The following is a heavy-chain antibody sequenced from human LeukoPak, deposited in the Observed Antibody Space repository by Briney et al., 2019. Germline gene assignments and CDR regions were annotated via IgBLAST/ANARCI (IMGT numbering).Heavy chain of an antibody. Sequence: GRSLRLSCAASGFTFDDYAMHWVRQAPGKGLEWVSGISWNSGSIGYADSVKGRFTISRDNAKNSLYLQMNSPRAEDTALYYCAKSNSYYYDSSGYSDYWGQGTLVTVSS. V-gene: IGHV3-9*01. CDR2: ISWNSGSI. CDR1: GFTFDDYA. J-gene: IGHJ4*02. CDR3: AKSNSYYYDSSGYSDY. D-gene: IGHD3-22*01.